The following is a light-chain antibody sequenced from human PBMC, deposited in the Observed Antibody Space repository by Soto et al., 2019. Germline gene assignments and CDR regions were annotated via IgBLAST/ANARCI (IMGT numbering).Light chain of an antibody. CDR1: QSVTSSY. CDR2: GAS. CDR3: QQYDTSPL. J-gene: IGKJ3*01. V-gene: IGKV3-20*01. Sequence: EIVLTQSPGTLSLSPGERATLSCRASQSVTSSYLAWYQQKPGQAPRLLIYGASSRATGIPDRFSGSGSGTDFTLTIIRLEPEDFAVYSCQQYDTSPLFGPGTKVDIK.